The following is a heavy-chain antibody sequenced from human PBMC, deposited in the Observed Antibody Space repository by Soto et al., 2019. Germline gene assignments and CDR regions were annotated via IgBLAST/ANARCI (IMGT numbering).Heavy chain of an antibody. Sequence: QVQLVQSGAEVKKPGSSVKVSCKASGGTFSSYAISWVRQAPGQGLQWMGGIIPIFGTANYAQKFQGRVTITADESTSAAYMEVSSLRSEETAVDSGARGPDFGVGNPLLHYYGMDVWGQGTTVTVSS. CDR2: IIPIFGTA. CDR3: ARGPDFGVGNPLLHYYGMDV. V-gene: IGHV1-69*01. CDR1: GGTFSSYA. J-gene: IGHJ6*02. D-gene: IGHD3-3*01.